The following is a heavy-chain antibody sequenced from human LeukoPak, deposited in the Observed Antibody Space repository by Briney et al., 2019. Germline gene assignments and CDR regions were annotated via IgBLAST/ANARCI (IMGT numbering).Heavy chain of an antibody. CDR3: AKGIASSGRSIDY. CDR1: GFTFSSYA. J-gene: IGHJ4*02. D-gene: IGHD1-26*01. Sequence: PGGSLRLSCAASGFTFSSYAMTWVRQAPGKGLEWISAISGSAYSTSYADSVKGRFTISRDNSKNTLYLQMNSLRAEDTAVYYCAKGIASSGRSIDYWGQGTLVTVSS. CDR2: ISGSAYST. V-gene: IGHV3-23*01.